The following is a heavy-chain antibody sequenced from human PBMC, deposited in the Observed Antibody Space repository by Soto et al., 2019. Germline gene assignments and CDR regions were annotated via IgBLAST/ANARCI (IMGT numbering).Heavy chain of an antibody. CDR2: ISSSGGSR. D-gene: IGHD1-1*01. Sequence: GGSLRLSCAASGFNFNTFAMSWIRQAPGKGLEWVSHISSSGGSRDYADSVRGRFTISRDNSKHVLFLQMNSLRADDTATYYCAKDTTSPWTATWVDPWGKGTLVTVSS. V-gene: IGHV3-23*01. CDR1: GFNFNTFA. J-gene: IGHJ5*02. CDR3: AKDTTSPWTATWVDP.